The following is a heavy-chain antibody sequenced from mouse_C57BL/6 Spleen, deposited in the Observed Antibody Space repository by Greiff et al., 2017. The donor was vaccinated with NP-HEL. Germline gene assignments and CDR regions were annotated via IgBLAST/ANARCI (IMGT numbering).Heavy chain of an antibody. D-gene: IGHD6-1*01. V-gene: IGHV14-1*01. J-gene: IGHJ2*01. Sequence: EVQLQQSGAELVRPGASVKLSCTASGFNIKDYYMHWVKQRPEQGLEWIGRIDPEDGDTEYAPKFQGKATMTADTSSNTAYLQLSSLTSEDTAVYYCIPSPPHYFDYWGQGTTLTVSS. CDR1: GFNIKDYY. CDR2: IDPEDGDT. CDR3: IPSPPHYFDY.